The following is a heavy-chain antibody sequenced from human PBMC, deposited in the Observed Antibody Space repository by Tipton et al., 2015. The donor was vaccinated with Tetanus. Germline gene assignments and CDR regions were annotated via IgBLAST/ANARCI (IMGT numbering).Heavy chain of an antibody. CDR2: IYSGGRT. CDR3: ARDLRFDYSVGYYSYGMDV. J-gene: IGHJ6*02. V-gene: IGHV3-53*01. CDR1: GFTVSSSY. Sequence: SLRLSCADSGFTVSSSYMSWVRQSPGKGLEWVSVIYSGGRTYYADSVKGRFTISRDNSKNTLYLQMNSLRAEDTAVYYCARDLRFDYSVGYYSYGMDVWCQGTTVTVSS. D-gene: IGHD4-11*01.